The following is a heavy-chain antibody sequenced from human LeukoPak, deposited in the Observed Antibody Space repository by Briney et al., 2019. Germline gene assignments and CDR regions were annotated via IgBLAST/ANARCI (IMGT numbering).Heavy chain of an antibody. CDR1: GGTFSSYA. V-gene: IGHV1-69*13. D-gene: IGHD2-2*01. CDR3: ARDRDIVVVPAAIGYYGMDV. Sequence: SVNLSCKASGGTFSSYAISWVRQAPGQGLEWMGGIIPIFGTANYAQKFQGRVTITADESTSTAYMELSSLRSEDTAVYYCARDRDIVVVPAAIGYYGMDVWGKGTTVAVSS. CDR2: IIPIFGTA. J-gene: IGHJ6*04.